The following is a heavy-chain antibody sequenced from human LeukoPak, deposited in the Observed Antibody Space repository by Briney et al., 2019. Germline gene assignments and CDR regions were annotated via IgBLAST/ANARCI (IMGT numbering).Heavy chain of an antibody. CDR2: INPNSGDP. V-gene: IGHV1-2*06. D-gene: IGHD2-8*01. J-gene: IGHJ6*03. CDR3: ARSARHCNNGVCFTDYYIDL. Sequence: ASVKVSCKTSGYTFTDSYIHWVRQAPGQGLEWMGRINPNSGDPNYPQRFQGRVTMTRDTSISTAYMEMSSLTSDDTAVYYCARSARHCNNGVCFTDYYIDLWGKGTTVIVSS. CDR1: GYTFTDSY.